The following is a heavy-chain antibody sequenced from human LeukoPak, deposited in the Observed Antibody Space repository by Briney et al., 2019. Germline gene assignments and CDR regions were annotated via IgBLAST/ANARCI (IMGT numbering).Heavy chain of an antibody. J-gene: IGHJ4*02. CDR1: GYTFTGYY. CDR3: ASGFLEWFYSDY. V-gene: IGHV1-2*02. D-gene: IGHD3-3*01. CDR2: INPNSGVT. Sequence: ASVKVSCKASGYTFTGYYIHWVRQAPGQGLEWMGWINPNSGVTNYAQKFQGRVTMTRDTSISTAYMEVSRLRSDDTAVYYCASGFLEWFYSDYWGQGTLVTVSS.